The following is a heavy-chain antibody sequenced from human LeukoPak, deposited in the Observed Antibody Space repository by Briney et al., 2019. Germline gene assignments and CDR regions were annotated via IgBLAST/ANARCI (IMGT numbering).Heavy chain of an antibody. J-gene: IGHJ3*02. V-gene: IGHV3-33*01. D-gene: IGHD3-22*01. CDR2: IWYDGSNK. CDR1: GFTFSSYG. Sequence: GGSLRLSCAASGFTFSSYGMHWVRQAPGKGLEWVAVIWYDGSNKYYADSVKGRFTISRDNSKNTLYLQMNSLRAEDTAVYYCARDGEFYDSSGYFSPDAFDIWGQGTTVTVSS. CDR3: ARDGEFYDSSGYFSPDAFDI.